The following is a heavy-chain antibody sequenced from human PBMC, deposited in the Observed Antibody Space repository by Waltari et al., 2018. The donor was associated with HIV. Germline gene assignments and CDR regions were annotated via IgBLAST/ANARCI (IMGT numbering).Heavy chain of an antibody. Sequence: QLQLQESGPGLVKPSETLSLTCTVSGCSISSSSYYWGWIRQPPGKGLEWIGSIYYSGSTYYNPSLKSRVTISVDTSKNQFSLKLSSVTAADTAVYYCASEYYYDSSGYYYWGQGTLVTVSS. CDR1: GCSISSSSYY. CDR3: ASEYYYDSSGYYY. D-gene: IGHD3-22*01. V-gene: IGHV4-39*01. CDR2: IYYSGST. J-gene: IGHJ4*02.